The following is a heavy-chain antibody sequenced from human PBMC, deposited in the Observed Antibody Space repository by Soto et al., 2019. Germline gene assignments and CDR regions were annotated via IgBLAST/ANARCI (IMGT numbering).Heavy chain of an antibody. CDR2: IYYSGST. Sequence: PSETLSLTCTVSGGSISRGGYYWSWIRQHPGKGLEWIGYIYYSGSTYYNPSLKSRVTISVDTSKNQFSLKLSSVTAADTAVYYCARDLGRAGFGEDAFDIWGQGTMVTVSS. CDR3: ARDLGRAGFGEDAFDI. J-gene: IGHJ3*02. D-gene: IGHD3-10*01. CDR1: GGSISRGGYY. V-gene: IGHV4-31*03.